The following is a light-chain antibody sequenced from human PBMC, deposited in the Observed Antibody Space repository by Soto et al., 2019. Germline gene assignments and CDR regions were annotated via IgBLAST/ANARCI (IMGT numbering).Light chain of an antibody. CDR2: EDN. V-gene: IGLV2-23*01. Sequence: QSALTQPASVSGSPGQSITISCTGTSSDVGSYNLVSWYQQHPGKAPKLMIYEDNKRPSGLSNRFSGSKSGNTASLTISGLQAEDEDDYYCYSYAGSPFDVVFGGGTKLTVL. CDR1: SSDVGSYNL. J-gene: IGLJ2*01. CDR3: YSYAGSPFDVV.